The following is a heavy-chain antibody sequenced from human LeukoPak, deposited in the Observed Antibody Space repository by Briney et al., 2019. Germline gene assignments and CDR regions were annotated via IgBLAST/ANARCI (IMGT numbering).Heavy chain of an antibody. V-gene: IGHV4-34*01. CDR2: INHSGST. CDR3: ARKRRVGATRLGYFDY. Sequence: PSGTLSLTCAVYGGSFSGYYWSWIRQPPGKGLEWIGEINHSGSTNYNPPLKSRVTISVDTSKNQFSLKLSSVTAADTAVYYCARKRRVGATRLGYFDYWGQGTLVTVSS. CDR1: GGSFSGYY. D-gene: IGHD1-26*01. J-gene: IGHJ4*02.